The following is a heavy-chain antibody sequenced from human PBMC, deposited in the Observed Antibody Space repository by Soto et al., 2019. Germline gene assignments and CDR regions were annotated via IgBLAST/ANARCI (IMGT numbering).Heavy chain of an antibody. CDR3: ARARTPIDY. CDR1: GYTFTNFG. CDR2: ISAYNGNT. V-gene: IGHV1-18*01. Sequence: QVQLVQSGAEVKKPGASVKVSCKTSGYTFTNFGLSWVRQAPGQGLEWMGWISAYNGNTNYAQNFQGRVTMTTDTSTSTAYMEMRSLGSDDTSVYYCARARTPIDYWGQGTLVTVAS. D-gene: IGHD2-15*01. J-gene: IGHJ4*02.